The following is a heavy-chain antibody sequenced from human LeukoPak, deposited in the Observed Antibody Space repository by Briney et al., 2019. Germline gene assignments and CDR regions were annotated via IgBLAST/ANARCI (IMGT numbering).Heavy chain of an antibody. CDR3: ARGQWLGGLDY. D-gene: IGHD6-19*01. V-gene: IGHV4-61*01. CDR1: GGSVSSGSYY. CDR2: IYYSGST. J-gene: IGHJ4*02. Sequence: PSETLSLTCTVSGGSVSSGSYYWRWIRQPPGKGLEWIGYIYYSGSTNYNPSLKSRVTISVDTSKNQFSLKLSSVTAADTAVYYCARGQWLGGLDYWGQGTLVTVSS.